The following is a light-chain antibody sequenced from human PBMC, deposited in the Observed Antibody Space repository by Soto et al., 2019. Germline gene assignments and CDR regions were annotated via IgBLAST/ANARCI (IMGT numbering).Light chain of an antibody. CDR3: QTWGTGFRV. Sequence: QSVLTQSPSASASLGASVKLTCTLSSGHSSYAIAWLQQQPEKGPRYLMKVTSDGNHSKGDGIPDRFSGSSSGAERYLIISSLQSEDEADYYCQTWGTGFRVFGGGTKVTVL. CDR2: VTSDGNH. V-gene: IGLV4-69*01. CDR1: SGHSSYA. J-gene: IGLJ2*01.